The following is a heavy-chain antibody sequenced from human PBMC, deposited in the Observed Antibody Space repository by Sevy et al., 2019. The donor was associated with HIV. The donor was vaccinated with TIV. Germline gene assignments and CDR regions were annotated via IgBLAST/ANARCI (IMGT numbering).Heavy chain of an antibody. D-gene: IGHD1-26*01. CDR2: IKTDGSDS. J-gene: IGHJ5*02. Sequence: GGSLRLSCAASGFTFSSYWMHWVRQAPGKGLVWVSRIKTDGSDSCYADSVNGRFTISRDNTKTKLYLQMNRLRAEDTAVYYCARRPTDASGSYWFDPWGQGTLVTVSS. CDR1: GFTFSSYW. CDR3: ARRPTDASGSYWFDP. V-gene: IGHV3-74*01.